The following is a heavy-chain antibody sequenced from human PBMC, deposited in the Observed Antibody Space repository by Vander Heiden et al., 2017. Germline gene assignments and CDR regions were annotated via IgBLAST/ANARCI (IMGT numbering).Heavy chain of an antibody. CDR1: GFTFSGYG. V-gene: IGHV3-33*01. D-gene: IGHD2-2*02. J-gene: IGHJ6*02. Sequence: QVQLVESGGGVVQPGRSLSLPCAAPGFTFSGYGMHWVRQAPGKGLEWVAVIGYDGSNKYDADSVKGRFTISRDNSKNTLYLQMNSLRAEDTAVYYCARATVVPAAIGSLDVWGQGTTVTVSS. CDR2: IGYDGSNK. CDR3: ARATVVPAAIGSLDV.